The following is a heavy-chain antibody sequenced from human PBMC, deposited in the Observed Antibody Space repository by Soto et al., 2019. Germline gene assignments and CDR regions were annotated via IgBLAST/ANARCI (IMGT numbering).Heavy chain of an antibody. J-gene: IGHJ4*02. Sequence: QVQLVQSGAEVKKPGASVKVSCKASGYTFTSYDINWVRQATGQGLEWMGWMNPNSGNTGYAQKFQGRVTMTRNTXXSTAYMELTSLRSEDTAVYYCARRNGAAGKGGFDYWGQGTLVTVSS. CDR2: MNPNSGNT. CDR3: ARRNGAAGKGGFDY. V-gene: IGHV1-8*01. CDR1: GYTFTSYD. D-gene: IGHD6-13*01.